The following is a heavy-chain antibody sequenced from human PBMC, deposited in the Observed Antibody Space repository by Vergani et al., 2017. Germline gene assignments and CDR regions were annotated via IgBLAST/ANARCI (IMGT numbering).Heavy chain of an antibody. CDR2: ITSSGTRT. Sequence: ELQLLESGGGLVQPGGSLRLSCAASGFTFSNYAMSWVRQAPGRGLEWVSIITSSGTRTYYADSVKGRFTISRDNSKNTLYLQMNSLRAEDTAVYYCARGGGSWQPYDPWGQGTLVTVSS. J-gene: IGHJ5*02. V-gene: IGHV3-23*01. CDR3: ARGGGSWQPYDP. CDR1: GFTFSNYA. D-gene: IGHD2-15*01.